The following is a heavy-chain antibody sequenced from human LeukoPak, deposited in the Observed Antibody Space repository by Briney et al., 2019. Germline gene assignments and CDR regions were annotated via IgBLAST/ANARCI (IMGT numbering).Heavy chain of an antibody. J-gene: IGHJ4*01. CDR3: ARDGTAPGLYFDL. Sequence: GGSLRLSCAVSGFTFSDYWMNWVRQAPGKGLEWVASIRQDGGEKSYVDSVKGRFTISRDNTKNSLYLQMSSLRAEDTAVYYCARDGTAPGLYFDLWGQGTPVTVSS. CDR1: GFTFSDYW. V-gene: IGHV3-7*01. D-gene: IGHD6-13*01. CDR2: IRQDGGEK.